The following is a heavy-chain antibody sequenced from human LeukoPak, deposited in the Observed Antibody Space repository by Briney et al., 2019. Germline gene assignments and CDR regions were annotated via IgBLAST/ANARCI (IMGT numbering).Heavy chain of an antibody. CDR2: INHSGST. J-gene: IGHJ3*02. V-gene: IGHV4-34*01. Sequence: SETLSLTCAVYGGSFSGYYWSWIRQPPGKGLEWIGEINHSGSTNYNPSLKSRVTISVDTSKNQFSLKLSSVTAADTAVYYCARRGIAVAGTLRGAFDIWGQGTMVTVSS. CDR3: ARRGIAVAGTLRGAFDI. D-gene: IGHD6-19*01. CDR1: GGSFSGYY.